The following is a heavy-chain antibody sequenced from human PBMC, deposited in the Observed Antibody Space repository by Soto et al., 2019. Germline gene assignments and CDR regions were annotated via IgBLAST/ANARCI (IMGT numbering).Heavy chain of an antibody. D-gene: IGHD5-18*01. CDR2: ISYDGSNK. V-gene: IGHV3-30*18. Sequence: PGGSLRLSCAASGFTFSSYGMHWVRQAPGKGLEWVAVISYDGSNKYYADSVKGRFTTSRDNSKNTLYLQMNSLRAEDTAVYYCAKGGVDTAMVSDYWGQGTLVTVSS. CDR1: GFTFSSYG. CDR3: AKGGVDTAMVSDY. J-gene: IGHJ4*02.